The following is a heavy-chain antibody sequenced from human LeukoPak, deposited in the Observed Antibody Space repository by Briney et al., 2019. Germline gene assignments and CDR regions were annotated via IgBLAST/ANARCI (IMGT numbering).Heavy chain of an antibody. Sequence: SETLSLTCNVSGGSISSGGSRWSWIRQHPGKGLEWIGYIYYSGSTYYNPSLESRLTMSVDTSKNQFSLHLTSVTAADTAVYYCARDWGTYFDYWGQGALVTVSS. J-gene: IGHJ4*02. CDR2: IYYSGST. CDR3: ARDWGTYFDY. CDR1: GGSISSGGSR. V-gene: IGHV4-31*03. D-gene: IGHD7-27*01.